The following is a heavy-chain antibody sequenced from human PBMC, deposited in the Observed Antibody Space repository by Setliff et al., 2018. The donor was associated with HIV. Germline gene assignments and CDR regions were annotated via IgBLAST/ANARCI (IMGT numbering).Heavy chain of an antibody. J-gene: IGHJ3*02. D-gene: IGHD2-21*01. V-gene: IGHV4-59*08. CDR3: ARHQSREVVPRDAFDI. CDR1: GFTFTSYA. Sequence: GSLRLSCAASGFTFTSYAMTWVRQAPGKGLEWIGYIYYSGSTYYNPSLKSRVTISVDTSKNQFYLKLISVTAADTAVYYCARHQSREVVPRDAFDIWGQGTMVT. CDR2: IYYSGST.